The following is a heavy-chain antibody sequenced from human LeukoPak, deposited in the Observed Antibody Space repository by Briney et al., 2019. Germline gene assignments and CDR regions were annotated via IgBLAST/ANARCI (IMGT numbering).Heavy chain of an antibody. D-gene: IGHD3-22*01. V-gene: IGHV3-15*01. J-gene: IGHJ4*02. Sequence: GGSLRLSCAASGFTFSNAWMSWVRQAPGKGLEWVGRIKSKTDGGTTDYAAPVKGRFTISRDDSKNTLCLQMNSLKTEDTAVYYCTSSWDYYDSSGPYYFDYWGQGTLVTVSS. CDR3: TSSWDYYDSSGPYYFDY. CDR1: GFTFSNAW. CDR2: IKSKTDGGTT.